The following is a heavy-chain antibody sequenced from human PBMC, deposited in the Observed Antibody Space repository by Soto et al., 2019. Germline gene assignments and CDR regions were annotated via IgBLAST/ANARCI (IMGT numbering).Heavy chain of an antibody. V-gene: IGHV3-30*18. D-gene: IGHD4-17*01. J-gene: IGHJ6*03. CDR3: AKYGTYEDYYYYYYMDV. CDR2: ISYDGSNK. CDR1: GFTFSSYG. Sequence: GGSLRLSCAASGFTFSSYGMHWVRQAPGKGLEWVAVISYDGSNKYYADSVKGRFTISRDNSKNTLYLQMNSLRAEDTAVYYCAKYGTYEDYYYYYYMDVWGKGTTVTVSS.